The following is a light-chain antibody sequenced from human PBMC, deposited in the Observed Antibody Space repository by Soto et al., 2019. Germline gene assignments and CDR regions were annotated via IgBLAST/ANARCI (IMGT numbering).Light chain of an antibody. V-gene: IGLV2-14*01. CDR2: EVS. J-gene: IGLJ2*01. CDR3: SSYTRSSTLVV. CDR1: NSDIGGYNY. Sequence: QSALTQPASVSGSPGQSVTISCTGSNSDIGGYNYVSWYQQHPGKAPKLMIYEVSNRPSRVSSRFSGSKSGNTASLTISGLQAEDEADYYCSSYTRSSTLVVFGGGTKLTVL.